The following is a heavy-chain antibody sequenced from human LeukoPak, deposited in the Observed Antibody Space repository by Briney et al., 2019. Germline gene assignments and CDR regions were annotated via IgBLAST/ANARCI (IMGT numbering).Heavy chain of an antibody. D-gene: IGHD3-22*01. CDR1: GFTFSSYA. CDR3: ARDLGWYYYDSSGYPGFDY. V-gene: IGHV3-23*01. Sequence: GGSLRLSCAASGFTFSSYAMSWVRQAPGKGLEWVSAISGSGGSTYYADSVKGRFTISRDNSKNTLYLQMNSLRAEDTAVYYCARDLGWYYYDSSGYPGFDYWGQGTLVTVSS. J-gene: IGHJ4*02. CDR2: ISGSGGST.